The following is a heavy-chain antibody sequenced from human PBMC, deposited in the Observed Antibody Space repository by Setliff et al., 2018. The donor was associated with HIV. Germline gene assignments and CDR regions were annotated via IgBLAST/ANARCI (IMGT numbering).Heavy chain of an antibody. CDR3: ARGQASNDYGVSF. CDR1: GDTLTHHS. V-gene: IGHV1-46*01. CDR2: INPGGGNT. D-gene: IGHD4-17*01. Sequence: ASVKVSCKAFGDTLTHHSISWVRQAPGQGLEWMGIINPGGGNTRYAQRFQGRVSMTRDTSTSTVYMELSSLRSEDTAVYYCARGQASNDYGVSFWGQGTMVTVSS. J-gene: IGHJ3*01.